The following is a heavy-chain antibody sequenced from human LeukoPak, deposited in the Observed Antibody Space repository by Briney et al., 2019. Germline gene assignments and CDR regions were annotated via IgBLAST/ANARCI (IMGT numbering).Heavy chain of an antibody. CDR3: ASTGGYGSGTYDYYYFGMDV. Sequence: PGGSLRLSCTASGFTFSSYWMSWVRQAPGKGLEWVANIKQDESEKYYADSVEGRFTISRDNAKNSLYLQMNSLRAEDTAVYYCASTGGYGSGTYDYYYFGMDVWGQGTTVTVSS. D-gene: IGHD3-10*01. J-gene: IGHJ6*02. V-gene: IGHV3-7*01. CDR1: GFTFSSYW. CDR2: IKQDESEK.